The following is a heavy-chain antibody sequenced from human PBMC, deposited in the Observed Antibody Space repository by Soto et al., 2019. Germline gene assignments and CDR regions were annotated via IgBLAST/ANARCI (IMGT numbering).Heavy chain of an antibody. J-gene: IGHJ6*02. CDR3: AKRLRIAGYYNYAMDV. CDR1: GFTFNNYA. D-gene: IGHD6-13*01. CDR2: ITTNGGST. Sequence: PGGSLRLSCAASGFTFNNYAMSWVRQAPGKGLEWVSIITTNGGSTYYADSVKGRFTISRDNSKNTLYLEMNILTVEDTAVYYCAKRLRIAGYYNYAMDVWGQGTTVTVSS. V-gene: IGHV3-23*01.